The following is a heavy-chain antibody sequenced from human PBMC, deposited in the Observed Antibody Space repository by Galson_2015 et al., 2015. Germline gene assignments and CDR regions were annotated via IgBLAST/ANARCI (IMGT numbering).Heavy chain of an antibody. J-gene: IGHJ4*02. CDR2: FYFSGST. V-gene: IGHV4-59*01. D-gene: IGHD3-16*02. CDR3: ARGGSTLTERYRFDY. CDR1: CGPITSFY. Sequence: SGTPSPTLPVSCGPITSFYLSWIRQPPGEGLEWVWYFYFSGSTDYNPSLRSRVTISVDTSKNQFSLKLSSVTATDTAVYFCARGGSTLTERYRFDYWGQGTLVTVSS.